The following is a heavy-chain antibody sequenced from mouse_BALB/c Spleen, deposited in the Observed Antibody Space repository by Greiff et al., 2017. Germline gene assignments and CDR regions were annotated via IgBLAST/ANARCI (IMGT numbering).Heavy chain of an antibody. CDR2: INPSTGYT. V-gene: IGHV1-7*01. J-gene: IGHJ4*01. CDR3: ARCKGGNSYAMDY. CDR1: GYTFTSYW. D-gene: IGHD2-1*01. Sequence: QVQLQQSGAELAKPGASVKMSCKASGYTFTSYWMHWVKQRPGQGLEWIGYINPSTGYTEYNQKFKDKATLTADKSSSTAYMQLSSLTSEDSAVYYCARCKGGNSYAMDYWGQGTSVTVSS.